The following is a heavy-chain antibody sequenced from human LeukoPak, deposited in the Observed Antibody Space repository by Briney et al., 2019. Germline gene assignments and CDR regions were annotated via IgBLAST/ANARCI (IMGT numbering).Heavy chain of an antibody. V-gene: IGHV3-23*01. CDR3: AKDRVGAILYFDY. Sequence: GGSLRLSCEASGFTFSSYGMSWVRQAPGRGLEWVSAISGSGGRTYYADSMKGRFTISRDNSKNTLYLQMNSLRGEDTAVYYCAKDRVGAILYFDYWGQGTLVTVSS. CDR2: ISGSGGRT. J-gene: IGHJ4*02. CDR1: GFTFSSYG. D-gene: IGHD1-26*01.